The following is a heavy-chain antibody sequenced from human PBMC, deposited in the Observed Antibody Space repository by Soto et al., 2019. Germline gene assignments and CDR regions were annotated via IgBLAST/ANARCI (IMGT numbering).Heavy chain of an antibody. CDR1: PFAFNSAD. CDR2: IGISGDVT. CDR3: AKNDDFRRWRMVV. D-gene: IGHD3-3*01. J-gene: IGHJ6*02. Sequence: LRLSCAASPFAFNSADRTWGRPAPGNGLEWVSIIGISGDVTYYVDSGKGRCTISIDNSRNTINLQMNSLRAEDTAVYYCAKNDDFRRWRMVVRAQHTTVTVSS. V-gene: IGHV3-23*01.